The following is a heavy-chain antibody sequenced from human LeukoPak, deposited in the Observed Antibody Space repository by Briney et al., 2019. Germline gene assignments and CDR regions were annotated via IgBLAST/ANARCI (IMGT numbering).Heavy chain of an antibody. CDR3: AKVAKYYYGSETYYFFEH. D-gene: IGHD3-10*01. V-gene: IGHV3-21*01. J-gene: IGHJ4*02. CDR1: EFTFNTYS. CDR2: ISSSSDYI. Sequence: GGSLRLSCAASEFTFNTYSMNWVRQAPGKGLEWVSSISSSSDYIYYADSVKGRFTISRDSAKNSLYLQMNSLRVEDTAVYYCAKVAKYYYGSETYYFFEHWGQGTPVTASS.